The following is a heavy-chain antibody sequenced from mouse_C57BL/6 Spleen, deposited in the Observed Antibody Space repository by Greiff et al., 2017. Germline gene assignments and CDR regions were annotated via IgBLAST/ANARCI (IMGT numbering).Heavy chain of an antibody. CDR2: IDPSDSYT. J-gene: IGHJ2*01. V-gene: IGHV1-69*01. D-gene: IGHD1-1*02. CDR1: GYTFTSYW. CDR3: ARGAAGGY. Sequence: VQLQQPGAELVMPGASVKLSCKASGYTFTSYWMHWVKQRPGQGLEWIGEIDPSDSYTNYNQKFKGKSTLTVDKSSSTDYMQLSSLTSEDSAVYYCARGAAGGYWGQGTTLTVSS.